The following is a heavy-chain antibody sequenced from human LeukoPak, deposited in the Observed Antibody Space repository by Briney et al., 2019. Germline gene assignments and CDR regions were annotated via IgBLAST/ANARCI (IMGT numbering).Heavy chain of an antibody. V-gene: IGHV3-43D*03. J-gene: IGHJ4*02. D-gene: IGHD2-21*02. CDR1: GFTFDDYA. Sequence: PGGSLRLSCAASGFTFDDYAMHWVRQAPGKGLEWVSLISWDGDSTYYADSVKGRFTISRDNSKNSLYLQMNSLRAEDTALYYCAKGGRVVTAIGVIDYWGQGTLVTVSS. CDR2: ISWDGDST. CDR3: AKGGRVVTAIGVIDY.